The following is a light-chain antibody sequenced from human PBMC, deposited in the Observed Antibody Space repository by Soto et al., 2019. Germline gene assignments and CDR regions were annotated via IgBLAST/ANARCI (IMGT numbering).Light chain of an antibody. CDR1: QSVSSY. CDR2: DAS. V-gene: IGKV3-11*01. CDR3: QQRSNWPPT. Sequence: EIVLTQSPATLSLSPGERATLSCRASQSVSSYLAWYQQKPGQAPRLLIFDASNRATGIPARFSGSGSATDFTLTLSSLVPEDFAVYYCQQRSNWPPTFGQGTKVEIK. J-gene: IGKJ1*01.